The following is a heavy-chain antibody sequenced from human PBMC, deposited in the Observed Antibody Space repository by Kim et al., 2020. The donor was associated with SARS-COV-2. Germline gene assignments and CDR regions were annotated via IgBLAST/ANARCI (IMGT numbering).Heavy chain of an antibody. V-gene: IGHV4-59*13. D-gene: IGHD6-13*01. CDR2: IYYSGST. Sequence: SETLSLTCTVSGGSISSYYWSWIRQPPGKGLEWIGYIYYSGSTNYNPSLKSRVTISVDTSKNQFSLKLSSVTAADTAVYYCSRAAAAGTLYYYYGMDVWG. CDR1: GGSISSYY. J-gene: IGHJ6*01. CDR3: SRAAAAGTLYYYYGMDV.